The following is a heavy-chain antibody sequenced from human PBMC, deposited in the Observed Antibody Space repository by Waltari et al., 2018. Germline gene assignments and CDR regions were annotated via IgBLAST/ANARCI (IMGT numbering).Heavy chain of an antibody. CDR3: ASAQSYYYYYGMDV. J-gene: IGHJ6*02. CDR1: GYTFTSYG. CDR2: ISADNGNT. V-gene: IGHV1-18*01. Sequence: QVQLVQSGAEVKKPGASVKVSCKASGYTFTSYGISWVRQAPGQGREWMGWISADNGNTNYAQKLQGRVTMTTDTSTSTAYMELRSLRSDYTAVYYCASAQSYYYYYGMDVWGQGTTVTVSS.